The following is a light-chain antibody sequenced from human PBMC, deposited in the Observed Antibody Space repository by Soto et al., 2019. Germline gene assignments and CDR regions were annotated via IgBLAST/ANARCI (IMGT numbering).Light chain of an antibody. CDR1: RSNIGKNS. J-gene: IGLJ2*01. V-gene: IGLV1-51*01. Sequence: QSVLTQPPSVSAAPGQRVSISCSGGRSNIGKNSVSWYQQLPATAPKLLIYDDHQRPSGIPDRFSASKSGTSATLDITGLQPADEADYYCATWDLTLSAGVLFGGGTKLTVL. CDR3: ATWDLTLSAGVL. CDR2: DDH.